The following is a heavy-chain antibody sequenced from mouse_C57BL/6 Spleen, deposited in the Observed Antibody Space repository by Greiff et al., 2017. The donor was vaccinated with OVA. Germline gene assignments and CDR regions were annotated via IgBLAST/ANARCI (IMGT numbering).Heavy chain of an antibody. CDR1: GYTFTSYW. Sequence: QVQLQQPGAELVMPGASVKLSCKASGYTFTSYWMHWVKQRPGQGLEWIGEIDPSDSYTNYNQKFKGKSTLTVDKSSSTAYMQLSSLTSEDSAVYYCARGNWDDAMDYWGQGTSVTVSS. D-gene: IGHD4-1*01. CDR2: IDPSDSYT. V-gene: IGHV1-69*01. J-gene: IGHJ4*01. CDR3: ARGNWDDAMDY.